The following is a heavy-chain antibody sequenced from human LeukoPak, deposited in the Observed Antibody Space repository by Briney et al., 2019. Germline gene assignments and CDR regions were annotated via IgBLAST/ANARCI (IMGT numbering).Heavy chain of an antibody. D-gene: IGHD1-26*01. J-gene: IGHJ4*02. CDR2: ISYHGSNK. CDR3: AKLREWELPDLFDY. Sequence: AGGSLRLSCAASGFTFSNYAMHWVRQAPGKGLEWVAVISYHGSNKNYADSVKGRFTISRDNSKNTLFLQMNSLRAEDTAVYYCAKLREWELPDLFDYWGQGTLVTVSS. CDR1: GFTFSNYA. V-gene: IGHV3-30*04.